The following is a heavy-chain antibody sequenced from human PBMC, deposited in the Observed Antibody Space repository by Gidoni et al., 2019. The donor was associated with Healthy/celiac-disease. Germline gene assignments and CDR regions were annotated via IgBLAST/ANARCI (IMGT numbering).Heavy chain of an antibody. CDR3: ARHPGWGSRIQNWFDP. D-gene: IGHD6-13*01. V-gene: IGHV4-39*01. CDR2: IYYSGST. J-gene: IGHJ5*02. Sequence: QLQLQESGPGLVKPSEILSLTCTVSGGSLSRRSYYWGWIRQPPGKGLEWIGSIYYSGSTYYNPSLKSRVTISVDTSKNQFSLKLSSVTAADTAVYYCARHPGWGSRIQNWFDPWGQGTLVTVSS. CDR1: GGSLSRRSYY.